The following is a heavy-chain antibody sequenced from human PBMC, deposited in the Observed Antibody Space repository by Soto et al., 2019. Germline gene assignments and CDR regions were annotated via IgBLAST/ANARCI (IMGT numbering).Heavy chain of an antibody. V-gene: IGHV3-9*01. CDR2: IGWNSGSI. D-gene: IGHD4-17*01. J-gene: IGHJ4*02. CDR3: AKDTAYGDYGSFDY. CDR1: GFTFDDYA. Sequence: EVQLVESGGGLVQPGRSLRLSCAASGFTFDDYAMHWVRQAPGKGLEWVSGIGWNSGSIGYADSVKGRFTISRDNAKNSLYLQMNSLRAEDTALYYCAKDTAYGDYGSFDYWGQGTLVTVSS.